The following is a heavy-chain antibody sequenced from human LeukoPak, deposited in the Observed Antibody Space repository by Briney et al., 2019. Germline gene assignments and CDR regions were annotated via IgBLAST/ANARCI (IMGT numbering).Heavy chain of an antibody. CDR1: GGSISSSNW. V-gene: IGHV4-4*02. CDR3: ARGACSSTSCYYYYGMDV. Sequence: KSSETLSLTCAVSGGSISSSNWWSWVRQPPGKGLEWIGEIYHSGSTNYNPSLKSRVTISVDKSKNQFSLKLSSVTAADTAVYYCARGACSSTSCYYYYGMDVWGQGTTVTVSS. D-gene: IGHD2-2*01. CDR2: IYHSGST. J-gene: IGHJ6*02.